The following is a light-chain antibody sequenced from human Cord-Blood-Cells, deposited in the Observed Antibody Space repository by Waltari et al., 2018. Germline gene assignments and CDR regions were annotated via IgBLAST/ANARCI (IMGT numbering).Light chain of an antibody. CDR1: QSVSSY. CDR2: DAS. V-gene: IGKV3-11*01. Sequence: EIVLTQSPAPMSLSPGERATLSCRASQSVSSYLAWYQQKPGQAPRLLTYDASNRATGIPARFSGSGSVTDFTLTISSLEPEDFAVYYCQQRSNWYTFGQGTKLEIK. CDR3: QQRSNWYT. J-gene: IGKJ2*01.